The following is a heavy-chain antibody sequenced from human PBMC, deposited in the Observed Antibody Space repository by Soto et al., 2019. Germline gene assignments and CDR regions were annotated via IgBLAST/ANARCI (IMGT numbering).Heavy chain of an antibody. CDR2: IIPVLGPA. CDR1: GGTYNTFA. Sequence: SVKFSCKASGGTYNTFAISWVRQAPGQGLEWMGGIIPVLGPAFYAQKFQGRVTITADKSTTTAYLELTSLRSEDTAVYYCVRAAKRYFDYWGQGTLVTVS. J-gene: IGHJ4*02. CDR3: VRAAKRYFDY. V-gene: IGHV1-69*10.